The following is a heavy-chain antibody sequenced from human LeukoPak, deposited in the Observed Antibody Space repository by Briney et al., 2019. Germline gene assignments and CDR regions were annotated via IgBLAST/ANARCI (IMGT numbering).Heavy chain of an antibody. CDR2: ISAYNGNT. CDR3: ARVSVAAAGTENWFDP. J-gene: IGHJ5*02. D-gene: IGHD6-13*01. V-gene: IGHV1-18*01. CDR1: GYTFTSYG. Sequence: ASVKVSCKASGYTFTSYGISWVRQAPGQGLEWMGWISAYNGNTNYAQKLQGRVTMTIDTSTSTAYMELRSLRSDDTAVYYCARVSVAAAGTENWFDPWGQGTLVTVSS.